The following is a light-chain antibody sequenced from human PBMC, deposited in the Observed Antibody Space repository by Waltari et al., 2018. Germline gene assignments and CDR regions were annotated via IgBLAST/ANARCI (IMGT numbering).Light chain of an antibody. V-gene: IGLV1-51*01. CDR2: DND. CDR3: GTWDVSLNLL. J-gene: IGLJ2*01. Sequence: QSVLTQPPSLSAAPGQEVTISCSGSTSDIGAHFVSWYQQLPGTAPKLLIYDNDKRPSGISDRFSASKSGTSATLGITGLQTGDEADYYCGTWDVSLNLLFGGGTRVTVL. CDR1: TSDIGAHF.